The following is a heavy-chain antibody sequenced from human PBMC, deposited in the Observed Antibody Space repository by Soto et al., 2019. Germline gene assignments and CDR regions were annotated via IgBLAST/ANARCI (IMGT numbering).Heavy chain of an antibody. CDR3: ARDEGRAAAGLPYYYYAMDV. CDR1: GGSFTRATYF. CDR2: NLYSGTT. D-gene: IGHD6-13*01. J-gene: IGHJ6*02. Sequence: PETLSITCTVSGGSFTRATYFWTGILQPTRKGQEWIGHNLYSGTTDYNLPLRTRVTISVDTSKNQYSLRLSSMTAPDTSWYFGARDEGRAAAGLPYYYYAMDVWGQGTTVTVSS. V-gene: IGHV4-61*01.